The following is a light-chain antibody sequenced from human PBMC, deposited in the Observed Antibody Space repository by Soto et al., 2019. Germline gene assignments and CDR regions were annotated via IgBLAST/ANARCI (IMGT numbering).Light chain of an antibody. CDR2: KTS. Sequence: DIHMTQSPSSLSASVGDRVAITCRASQSIYNYLNWYQQKPGKAPMLLVYKTSTLQSGVPSRFSGSGSGTEFTLTISSLQPEDFATYYCQQLNSYPPTFGQGTKVDIK. CDR1: QSIYNY. J-gene: IGKJ1*01. V-gene: IGKV1-9*01. CDR3: QQLNSYPPT.